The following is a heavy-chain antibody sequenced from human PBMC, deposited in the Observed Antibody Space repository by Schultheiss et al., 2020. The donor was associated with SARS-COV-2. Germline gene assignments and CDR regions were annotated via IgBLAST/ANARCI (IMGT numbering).Heavy chain of an antibody. D-gene: IGHD1-14*01. Sequence: ASVKVSCKASGYTFTSYDINWVRQATGQGLEWMGWMNPNSGNTGYAQKFQGWVTMTRDTSISTAYMELSRLRSDDTAVYYCARETETNWFDPWGQGTLVTVSS. CDR1: GYTFTSYD. CDR3: ARETETNWFDP. CDR2: MNPNSGNT. J-gene: IGHJ5*02. V-gene: IGHV1-8*01.